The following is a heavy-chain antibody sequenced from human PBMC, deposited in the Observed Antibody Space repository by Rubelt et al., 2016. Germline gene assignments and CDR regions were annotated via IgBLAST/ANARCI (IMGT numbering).Heavy chain of an antibody. CDR1: GFTFSDYA. CDR3: PTGGFDY. D-gene: IGHD3-16*01. Sequence: QVQLVESGGGVVQPGRSLRLSCAASGFTFSDYAMHWVRQAPGKGLEWVAFTRQDESDKYYADSGKGRFTSSSNNSKNTRQLRMNNLGGEGTAVYFWPTGGFDYWGQGTLVTVFS. J-gene: IGHJ4*02. V-gene: IGHV3-30*02. CDR2: TRQDESDK.